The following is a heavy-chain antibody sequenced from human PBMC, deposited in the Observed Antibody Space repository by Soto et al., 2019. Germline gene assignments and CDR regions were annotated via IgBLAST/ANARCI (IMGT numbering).Heavy chain of an antibody. J-gene: IGHJ6*02. CDR2: ISSSSSTI. V-gene: IGHV3-48*02. Sequence: GGSLRLSCAASGFTFSSYSMNWVRQAPGKGLEWVSYISSSSSTIYYADSVKGRFTISRDNAKNSLYLQMNSLRDEDTAVYYCARDQGSTSLGYYYYGMDVWGQGTTVTVSS. CDR1: GFTFSSYS. CDR3: ARDQGSTSLGYYYYGMDV. D-gene: IGHD6-13*01.